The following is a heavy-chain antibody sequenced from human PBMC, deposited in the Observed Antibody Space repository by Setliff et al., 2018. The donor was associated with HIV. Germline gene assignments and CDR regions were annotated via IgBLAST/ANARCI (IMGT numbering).Heavy chain of an antibody. CDR1: GYSFSDYY. CDR2: INPNSSDT. V-gene: IGHV1-2*02. Sequence: ASVKVSCKASGYSFSDYYIHWVRQAPGQGLEWMGWINPNSSDTNYAQKFQGRVTMTRDTSISTAYMDLSRLRSDDTAVYYCARRVPPIPSGDLDYWGQGTLVTVSS. D-gene: IGHD4-17*01. CDR3: ARRVPPIPSGDLDY. J-gene: IGHJ4*02.